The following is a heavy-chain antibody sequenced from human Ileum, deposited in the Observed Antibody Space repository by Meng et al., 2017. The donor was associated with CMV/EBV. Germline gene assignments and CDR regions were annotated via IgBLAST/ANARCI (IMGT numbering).Heavy chain of an antibody. Sequence: QLRLQVSGPGLVKSSASLALTCTVSGGSTTSSTYYWGWMRQPPGKGLECIGSVYYSGTTNYNPSLKSQVTISVDTSKNQFSLNLSSVTAADTAVYYCASGKSNLEYWGQGTLVTVSS. CDR3: ASGKSNLEY. CDR2: VYYSGTT. J-gene: IGHJ4*02. CDR1: GGSTTSSTYY. V-gene: IGHV4-39*07. D-gene: IGHD4-11*01.